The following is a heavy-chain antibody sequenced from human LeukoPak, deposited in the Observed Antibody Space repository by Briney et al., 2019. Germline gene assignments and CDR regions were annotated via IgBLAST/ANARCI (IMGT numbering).Heavy chain of an antibody. D-gene: IGHD1-26*01. CDR2: LKEDGSEE. J-gene: IGHJ5*02. CDR3: AKVGEGANDA. V-gene: IGHV3-7*01. CDR1: GFSFSSFS. Sequence: GGSLRLSCAASGFSFSSFSMNWVRQAPGKGLEWVANLKEDGSEEYYLDSVKGRFTISRDNAKNSLYLQMNSLRVEDTAVYYCAKVGEGANDAWGQGTLVTVSS.